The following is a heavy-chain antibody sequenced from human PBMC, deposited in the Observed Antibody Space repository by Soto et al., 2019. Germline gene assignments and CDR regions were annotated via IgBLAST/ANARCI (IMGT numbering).Heavy chain of an antibody. CDR2: ISSNGGST. V-gene: IGHV3-64D*08. Sequence: PGGSLRLSCSASGFTFSSYAMHWVRQAPGKGLEYVSAISSNGGSTYYADSVKGRFTISRDNSKNTLYLQMSSLRAEDTAVYYCVKDRWPHYYDSSGYFANRYNWFDPWGQGTLVTVSS. J-gene: IGHJ5*02. D-gene: IGHD3-22*01. CDR1: GFTFSSYA. CDR3: VKDRWPHYYDSSGYFANRYNWFDP.